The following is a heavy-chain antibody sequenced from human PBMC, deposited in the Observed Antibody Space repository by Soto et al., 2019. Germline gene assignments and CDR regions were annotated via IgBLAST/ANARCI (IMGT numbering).Heavy chain of an antibody. CDR1: GDTFTDYY. CDR2: VNHSGGHT. CDR3: ARGGHVVVATAALDY. V-gene: IGHV1-46*01. Sequence: QVQLMQSGAEVKKPGASVKVSCKASGDTFTDYYIHCVRQAPGQGLEWMGTVNHSGGHTTYAQHFLGRVTMTRDTTTSTLYMELTSLTSDATAIYYCARGGHVVVATAALDYWGQGTLVTVSS. D-gene: IGHD2-21*02. J-gene: IGHJ4*02.